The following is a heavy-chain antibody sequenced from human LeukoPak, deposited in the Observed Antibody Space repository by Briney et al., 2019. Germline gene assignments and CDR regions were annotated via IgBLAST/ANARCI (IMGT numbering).Heavy chain of an antibody. Sequence: VASVKVSCKASGYTFTGYYMHWVRQAPGQGLEWMGWINVGNGDTKYSQRFQGRVTITRDTSASTAYMDLSSLRSEDTAVYYCARESPQRSGYSYTHWGQGSLVTVSS. CDR3: ARESPQRSGYSYTH. J-gene: IGHJ4*02. CDR1: GYTFTGYY. D-gene: IGHD5-18*01. V-gene: IGHV1-3*01. CDR2: INVGNGDT.